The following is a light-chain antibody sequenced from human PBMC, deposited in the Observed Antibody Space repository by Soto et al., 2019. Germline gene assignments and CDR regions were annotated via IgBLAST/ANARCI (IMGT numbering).Light chain of an antibody. Sequence: EIVLTQSPGTLSLSPGERATLSCRASQSIRSNYLAWYXHKAGQXXXXVXYGXSXSAAGXPDRFSGSGSGTDFTLTITRLEPEDSAVYFCQQYTGPPTTFGQGTRLEIK. J-gene: IGKJ5*01. CDR3: QQYTGPPTT. CDR2: GXS. V-gene: IGKV3-20*01. CDR1: QSIRSNY.